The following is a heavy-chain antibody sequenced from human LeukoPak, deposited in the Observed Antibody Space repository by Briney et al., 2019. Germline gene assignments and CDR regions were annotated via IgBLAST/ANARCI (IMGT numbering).Heavy chain of an antibody. V-gene: IGHV3-23*01. CDR1: GLTFSKYA. Sequence: SGGSLRLSCAASGLTFSKYAMMWVRQAPGKGLGWVSAIFASGGDTRYADSVRGRFIISRDNSKNTLYLQMNSLRAEDTAVYYCAKAFGAVARWGQGTLVTVSS. D-gene: IGHD6-19*01. CDR3: AKAFGAVAR. J-gene: IGHJ4*02. CDR2: IFASGGDT.